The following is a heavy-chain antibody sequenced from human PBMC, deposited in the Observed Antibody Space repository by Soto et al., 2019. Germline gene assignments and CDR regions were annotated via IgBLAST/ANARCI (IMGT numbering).Heavy chain of an antibody. CDR3: ARYCASAKCLDY. Sequence: PSETLSLTCAVSGGPLSGHYWSWIRQPPGRGLEWIGEIHHSGDTNSDPSLKSRVTISIDTSKNQLSLRLSSVTAADTAVYYCARYCASAKCLDYWGQGTLVTVPQ. CDR2: IHHSGDT. V-gene: IGHV4-34*01. J-gene: IGHJ4*02. D-gene: IGHD2-2*01. CDR1: GGPLSGHY.